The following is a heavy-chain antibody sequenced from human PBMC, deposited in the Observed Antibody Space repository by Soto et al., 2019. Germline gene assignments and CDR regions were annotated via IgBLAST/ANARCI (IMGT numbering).Heavy chain of an antibody. V-gene: IGHV3-74*02. D-gene: IGHD3-9*01. Sequence: EVQLVESGGGSVQPGGSLRLSCEASGFTFSSYWMHWVRQSPGKGLVWVSRISSDGSSTSYGDSVKGRFTVSRDNAKNPLYLQMSSLRAEDTAIYYCARRGAGTGLQYWGQGTLVSVSS. CDR2: ISSDGSST. CDR3: ARRGAGTGLQY. CDR1: GFTFSSYW. J-gene: IGHJ4*02.